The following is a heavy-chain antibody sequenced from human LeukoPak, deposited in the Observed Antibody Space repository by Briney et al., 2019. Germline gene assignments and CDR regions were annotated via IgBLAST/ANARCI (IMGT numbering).Heavy chain of an antibody. V-gene: IGHV4-59*01. J-gene: IGHJ4*02. CDR3: ARVIYSSGFDY. CDR1: GGSISSYY. D-gene: IGHD6-19*01. Sequence: SETLSLTCTVSGGSISSYYWSWVRQPPGKGLEWIGYIYYSGSTNYNPSLKSRVTISVDTSKNQFSLKLSSVTAADTAVYYCARVIYSSGFDYWGQGTLVTVSS. CDR2: IYYSGST.